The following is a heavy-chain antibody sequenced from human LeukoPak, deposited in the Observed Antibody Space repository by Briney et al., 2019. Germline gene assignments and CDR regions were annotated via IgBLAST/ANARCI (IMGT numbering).Heavy chain of an antibody. V-gene: IGHV3-48*04. CDR1: GFTFSSYA. J-gene: IGHJ4*02. D-gene: IGHD6-13*01. CDR3: AREGLWSSSWYIDY. Sequence: GGSLRLSCAASGFTFSSYAMSWVRQAPGKGLEWVSYISSSGSTIYYADSVKGRFTISRDNAKNSLYLQMNSLRAEDTAVYYCAREGLWSSSWYIDYWGQGTLVTVSS. CDR2: ISSSGSTI.